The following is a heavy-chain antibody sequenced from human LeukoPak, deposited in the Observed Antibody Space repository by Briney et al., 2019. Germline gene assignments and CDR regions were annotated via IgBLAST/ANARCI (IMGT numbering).Heavy chain of an antibody. J-gene: IGHJ4*02. Sequence: SETLSLTCTVSGGSISSGSYYWSWVRQPAGKGLKWIGRIYTSGSTNYNPSLKSRVTISVDTSKNQFSLKLSSVTAADTAVYYCARDGSGYSFDYWGQGTLVTVSS. CDR3: ARDGSGYSFDY. D-gene: IGHD3-22*01. CDR1: GGSISSGSYY. CDR2: IYTSGST. V-gene: IGHV4-61*02.